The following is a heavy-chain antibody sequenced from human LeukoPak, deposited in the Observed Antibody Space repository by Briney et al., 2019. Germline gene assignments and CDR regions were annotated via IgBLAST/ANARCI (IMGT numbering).Heavy chain of an antibody. J-gene: IGHJ4*02. D-gene: IGHD2-8*01. CDR2: ISSSSSTI. Sequence: GGSLRLSCAASGFTFTRYSMTWVRQAPGKGLEWVSYISSSSSTIHYADSVKGRFTISRDNTKNSLYLQMNSLRAEDTAVYYCARDSVDRGVPGYWGQGTLVTVSS. CDR3: ARDSVDRGVPGY. V-gene: IGHV3-48*04. CDR1: GFTFTRYS.